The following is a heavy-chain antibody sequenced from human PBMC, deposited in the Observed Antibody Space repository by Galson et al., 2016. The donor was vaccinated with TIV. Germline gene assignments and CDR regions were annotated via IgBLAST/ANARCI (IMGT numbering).Heavy chain of an antibody. CDR2: IIPMINIA. Sequence: SVKVSCKASGDSFSSHTISWLRQAPGQGLEWMGRIIPMINIAKYAQKFQGRVTITPDNSKNTVYLQMNSLRVEDTAVYYCARDRHCTNGVCYGLWGQGTLVTVSS. J-gene: IGHJ4*02. CDR1: GDSFSSHT. V-gene: IGHV1-69*04. D-gene: IGHD2-8*01. CDR3: ARDRHCTNGVCYGL.